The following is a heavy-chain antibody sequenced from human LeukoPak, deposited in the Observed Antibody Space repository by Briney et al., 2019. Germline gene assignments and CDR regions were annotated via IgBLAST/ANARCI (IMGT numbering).Heavy chain of an antibody. J-gene: IGHJ4*02. Sequence: GRSLRLSCAASGFTFDDYAMHWVRQAPGKGLEWVSGISWNSGSIGYADSVKGRFTISRDNAKNSLYLQMNSLRAEDMALYYCAKDSLRGGIVVVPATFDYWGQGTLVTVSS. CDR3: AKDSLRGGIVVVPATFDY. V-gene: IGHV3-9*03. CDR1: GFTFDDYA. D-gene: IGHD2-2*01. CDR2: ISWNSGSI.